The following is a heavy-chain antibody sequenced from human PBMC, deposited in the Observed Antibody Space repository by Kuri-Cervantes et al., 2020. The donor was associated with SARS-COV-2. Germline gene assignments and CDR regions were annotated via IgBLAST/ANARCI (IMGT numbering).Heavy chain of an antibody. CDR2: INPNSGGT. Sequence: ASVKVSCKASGYTFTGYYMHWVRQAPGQGLEWMGWINPNSGGTNYAQKFQGWVTMTRDPSLSISYMELSRLTSDATAVYYCARGEGSRGLMVVLGWRGAGRLDFWGQGTLVTVSS. CDR3: ARGEGSRGLMVVLGWRGAGRLDF. D-gene: IGHD3-10*01. J-gene: IGHJ4*02. V-gene: IGHV1-2*04. CDR1: GYTFTGYY.